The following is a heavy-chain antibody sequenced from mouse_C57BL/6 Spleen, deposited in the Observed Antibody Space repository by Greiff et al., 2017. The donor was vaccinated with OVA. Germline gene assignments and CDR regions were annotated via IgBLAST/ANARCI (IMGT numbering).Heavy chain of an antibody. D-gene: IGHD1-1*02. J-gene: IGHJ2*01. CDR3: ARRVAFDY. CDR2: IYPGSGST. V-gene: IGHV1-55*01. Sequence: QVHVKQSGAELVKPGASVKMSCKASGYTFTSYWITWVKQRPGQGLEWIGDIYPGSGSTNYNEKFKSKATLTVDTSSSTAYMQLSSLTSEDSAVYYCARRVAFDYWGQGTTLTVSS. CDR1: GYTFTSYW.